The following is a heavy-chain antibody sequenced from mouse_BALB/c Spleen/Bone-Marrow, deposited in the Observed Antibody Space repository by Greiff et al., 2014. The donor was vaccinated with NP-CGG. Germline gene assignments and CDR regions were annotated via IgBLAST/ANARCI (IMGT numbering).Heavy chain of an antibody. J-gene: IGHJ4*01. D-gene: IGHD2-10*02. V-gene: IGHV5-4*02. CDR1: GFTFSDFY. Sequence: VQLKESGGGLVKPGGSLKLSCAASGFTFSDFYMCWIRQTPEKRLEWVATISDGGGYTYYPDSVKGRFTISRDNAKNNLYLQMSSLKSEDTAMFYCARSGERYGAMDYWGQGTSVTVSS. CDR3: ARSGERYGAMDY. CDR2: ISDGGGYT.